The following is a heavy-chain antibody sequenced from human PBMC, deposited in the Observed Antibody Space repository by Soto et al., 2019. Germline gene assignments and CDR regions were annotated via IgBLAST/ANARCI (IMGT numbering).Heavy chain of an antibody. Sequence: GGSLRLSCTASAFNFADYAMNWVRQVPGKGLEWVGFIRARVHGGTTDYAASVKGRFTISRDDSKGIAYLQMNSLKTEDTALYYCTRAYDSSPLDYWGQGTRVTVSS. V-gene: IGHV3-49*04. CDR3: TRAYDSSPLDY. D-gene: IGHD3-22*01. CDR2: IRARVHGGTT. CDR1: AFNFADYA. J-gene: IGHJ4*02.